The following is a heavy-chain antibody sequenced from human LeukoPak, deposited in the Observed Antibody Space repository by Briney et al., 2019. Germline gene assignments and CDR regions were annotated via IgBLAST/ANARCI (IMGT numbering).Heavy chain of an antibody. D-gene: IGHD5-18*01. CDR1: GFTFSGSA. V-gene: IGHV3-73*01. Sequence: GGSLRLSCAASGFTFSGSAMHWVRQASGKGLEWVGRIRSKANSYATAYAVSVKGRFTISRDDSKNTAYLQMNSLKTEDTAVYYCTRQYSYGYYYWGQGTLVTVSS. J-gene: IGHJ4*02. CDR3: TRQYSYGYYY. CDR2: IRSKANSYAT.